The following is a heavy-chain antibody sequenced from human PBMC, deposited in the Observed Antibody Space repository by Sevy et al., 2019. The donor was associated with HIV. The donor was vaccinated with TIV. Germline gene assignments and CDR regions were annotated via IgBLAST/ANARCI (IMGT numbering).Heavy chain of an antibody. J-gene: IGHJ4*02. Sequence: GGSLRLSCAASGFTFSSHGMHWVRQAPGKGLEWVAVISYDGSNKYYADSVKGRFTISRDNSKNTLYLQMNSLRAEDTAVYYCAKVSRGDYYYDSSGYGDYFDYWGQGTLVTVSS. CDR1: GFTFSSHG. CDR2: ISYDGSNK. D-gene: IGHD3-22*01. V-gene: IGHV3-30*18. CDR3: AKVSRGDYYYDSSGYGDYFDY.